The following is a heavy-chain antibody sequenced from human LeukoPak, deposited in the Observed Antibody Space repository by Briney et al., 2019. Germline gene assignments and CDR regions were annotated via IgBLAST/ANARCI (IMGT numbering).Heavy chain of an antibody. Sequence: PSEALSLTCTVSGGSVSGGSYYWSWIRQHPGKGLEWIGYIYYSGSTYYNPSLKSRVTISVDTSKNQFSLKLSSVTAADTAVYYCAREVMYGITFTDAFDIWGQGTMVTVSS. J-gene: IGHJ3*02. V-gene: IGHV4-31*03. CDR1: GGSVSGGSYY. CDR3: AREVMYGITFTDAFDI. D-gene: IGHD3-16*01. CDR2: IYYSGST.